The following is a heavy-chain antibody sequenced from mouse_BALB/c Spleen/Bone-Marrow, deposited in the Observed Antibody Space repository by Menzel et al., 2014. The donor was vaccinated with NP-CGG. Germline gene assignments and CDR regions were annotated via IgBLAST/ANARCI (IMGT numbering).Heavy chain of an antibody. V-gene: IGHV2-9*02. CDR3: ARGSYDEGAMFY. Sequence: VEGVESGPDPMATSQSLSITSTVYGFSLTSYGVHRVRQPPGTVLEWLGVIWAGCSTHYNSALMSRLSIRKDNSKSQVYLKMNSLQTDDTAMYYCARGSYDEGAMFYCGHGTSATISS. CDR1: GFSLTSYG. J-gene: IGHJ4*01. CDR2: IWAGCST. D-gene: IGHD2-12*01.